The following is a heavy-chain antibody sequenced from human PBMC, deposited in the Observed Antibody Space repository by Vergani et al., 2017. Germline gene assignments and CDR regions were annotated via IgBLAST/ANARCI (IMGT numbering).Heavy chain of an antibody. D-gene: IGHD4-17*01. CDR2: ISSSSSYI. Sequence: EVQLVESGGGLVKPGGSLRLSCAASGFTFSSYSMNWVRQAPGKGLEWVSSISSSSSYIYYADSVKGRFTISRDNAKNSLYLQMNSLRAEDTAVYYCARDRKGYGDYLKNYYGMDVWGQGP. J-gene: IGHJ6*02. V-gene: IGHV3-21*01. CDR1: GFTFSSYS. CDR3: ARDRKGYGDYLKNYYGMDV.